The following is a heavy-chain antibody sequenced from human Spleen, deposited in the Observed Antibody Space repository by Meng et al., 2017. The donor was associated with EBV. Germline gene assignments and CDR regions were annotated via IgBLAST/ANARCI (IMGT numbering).Heavy chain of an antibody. CDR3: ARVGSGYANFQV. CDR2: VYPSGNT. D-gene: IGHD3-16*01. J-gene: IGHJ1*01. CDR1: GGSVSSPNW. Sequence: QVLQLESGPGLVKSSGSLSLTCAVSGGSVSSPNWWSWVRQPPGKGLEWIGEVYPSGNTNYNPSLKSRVTISVDKSKNQFSMNLSSVTAADTAIYYCARVGSGYANFQVWGPGTLVTVSS. V-gene: IGHV4-4*02.